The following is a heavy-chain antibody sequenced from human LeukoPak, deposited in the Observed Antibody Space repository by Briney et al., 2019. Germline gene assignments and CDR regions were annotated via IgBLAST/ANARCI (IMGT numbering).Heavy chain of an antibody. V-gene: IGHV4-59*01. D-gene: IGHD2-21*02. CDR1: GDSLNTYY. CDR2: VASSGTS. J-gene: IGHJ5*02. CDR3: ARVVRGVVTSNWFDP. Sequence: SETLSLTCTVSGDSLNTYYWTWIRQTPGKELEWIGFVASSGTSNYNPSLKSRVSISIDTSKNQFSLALTSVTPADTAVYYCARVVRGVVTSNWFDPWAQGTLVSVSS.